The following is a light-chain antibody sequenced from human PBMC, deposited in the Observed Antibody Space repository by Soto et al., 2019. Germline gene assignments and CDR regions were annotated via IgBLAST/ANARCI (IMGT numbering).Light chain of an antibody. CDR1: QSVSSY. J-gene: IGKJ4*01. V-gene: IGKV3-11*01. CDR3: QQRSNWPPFT. CDR2: DAS. Sequence: EIVLTQSPATLSLSPGERATLSCRARQSVSSYLAWYQQKPGQAPRLLIYDASNRATGIPARFSGSGSGTDFTLTISSLEPEDFAVYYCQQRSNWPPFTFGRGPKVEIK.